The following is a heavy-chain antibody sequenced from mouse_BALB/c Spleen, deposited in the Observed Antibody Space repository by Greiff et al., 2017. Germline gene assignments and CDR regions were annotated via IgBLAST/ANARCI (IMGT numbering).Heavy chain of an antibody. Sequence: DVMLVESGGGLVQPGGSRKLSCAASGFTFSSFGMHWVRQAPEKGLEWVAYISSGSSTIYYADTVKGRFTISRDNPKNTLFLQMTSLRSEDTAMYYCARWHYGNYVRVYAMDYWGQGTSVTVSS. CDR2: ISSGSSTI. V-gene: IGHV5-17*02. J-gene: IGHJ4*01. D-gene: IGHD2-1*01. CDR3: ARWHYGNYVRVYAMDY. CDR1: GFTFSSFG.